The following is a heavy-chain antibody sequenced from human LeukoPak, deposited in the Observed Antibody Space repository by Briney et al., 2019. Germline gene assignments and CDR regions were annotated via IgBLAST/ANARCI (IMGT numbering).Heavy chain of an antibody. CDR1: GFTFSSYA. Sequence: GGSLRLSCAASGFTFSSYAMHWVRQAPGKGLEWVAVISYDGSNKYYADSVKGRFTISRDNSKNTLYLQMNSLRAEDTAVYYCARDVVTAIRGYYYGMDVWGQGTTVTVSS. J-gene: IGHJ6*02. CDR3: ARDVVTAIRGYYYGMDV. CDR2: ISYDGSNK. V-gene: IGHV3-30-3*01. D-gene: IGHD2-21*02.